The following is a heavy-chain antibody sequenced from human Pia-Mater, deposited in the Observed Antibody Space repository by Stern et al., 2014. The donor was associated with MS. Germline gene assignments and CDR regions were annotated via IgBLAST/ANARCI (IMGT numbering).Heavy chain of an antibody. J-gene: IGHJ6*02. V-gene: IGHV4-30-4*08. Sequence: VQLVESGPGLVKPSQALSLTCTVSGGSISRGDYYWSWIRQSPGKGLEYIGHIYNTGITYYNPSLKGRVTISIDTSKHPFPVSLGSVPAADTAVYYCVRDVYQPSLYSYNMDVWGQGTTVTVSS. CDR2: IYNTGIT. CDR1: GGSISRGDYY. CDR3: VRDVYQPSLYSYNMDV. D-gene: IGHD6-13*01.